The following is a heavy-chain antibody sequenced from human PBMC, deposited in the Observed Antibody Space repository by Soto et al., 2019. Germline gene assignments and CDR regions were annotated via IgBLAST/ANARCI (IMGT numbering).Heavy chain of an antibody. Sequence: ASVKVSCKASGYTFTSYDINWVRQATGQGLEWMGWMNPNSGNTGYAQKFQGRVTMTRNTSISTAYMELSSLRSEDTAVYYCARGHSSSWYRYYYYGMDVWGQGTTVNV. CDR3: ARGHSSSWYRYYYYGMDV. V-gene: IGHV1-8*01. J-gene: IGHJ6*02. D-gene: IGHD6-13*01. CDR2: MNPNSGNT. CDR1: GYTFTSYD.